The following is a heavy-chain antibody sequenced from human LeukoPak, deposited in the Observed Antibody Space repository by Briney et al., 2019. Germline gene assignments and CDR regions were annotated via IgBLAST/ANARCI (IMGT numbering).Heavy chain of an antibody. D-gene: IGHD2-2*01. CDR2: NRPRGIT. Sequence: PSETLSLTCAVYVESFGHYYWTWIRRPPAKGREGIGENRPRGITNHNPSLKSRVTISVDTSKKQFSLNLSSVTAADTAVYYCARGRRPYDFDYWGQGTLVTVSS. V-gene: IGHV4-34*01. CDR1: VESFGHYY. CDR3: ARGRRPYDFDY. J-gene: IGHJ4*02.